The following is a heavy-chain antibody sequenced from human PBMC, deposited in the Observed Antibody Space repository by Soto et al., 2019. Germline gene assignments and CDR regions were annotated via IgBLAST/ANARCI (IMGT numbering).Heavy chain of an antibody. J-gene: IGHJ5*02. CDR3: AMSVIAAAVEWFDP. CDR2: IKHSGST. D-gene: IGHD6-13*01. CDR1: GGSFSGYY. V-gene: IGHV4-34*01. Sequence: PSQTLSRTCAVDGGSFSGYYWSWTPHPGGTGLEGIGKIKHSGSTNYNPSLKSQVTISVDTSKNPLSLKLSSVIDADTAVYYCAMSVIAAAVEWFDPWGQGTLVTV.